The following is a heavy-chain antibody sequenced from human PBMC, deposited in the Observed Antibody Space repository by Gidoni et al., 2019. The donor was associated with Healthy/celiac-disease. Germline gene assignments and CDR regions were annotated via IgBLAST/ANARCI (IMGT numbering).Heavy chain of an antibody. CDR2: ISWNSGSI. V-gene: IGHV3-9*01. D-gene: IGHD3-22*01. Sequence: VQLVESGGGLVQPGRYLRLSCAASGFTFDDYAMHWVRQAPGKGLGWVSGISWNSGSIGYADSVKGGFTIARDNAKNSLYLQMNSLRAEDTALYYCAKDRYYDSSGYYIDWGQGTLVTVSS. J-gene: IGHJ4*02. CDR3: AKDRYYDSSGYYID. CDR1: GFTFDDYA.